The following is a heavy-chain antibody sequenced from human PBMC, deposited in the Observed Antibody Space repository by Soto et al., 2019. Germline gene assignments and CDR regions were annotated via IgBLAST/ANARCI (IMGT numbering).Heavy chain of an antibody. Sequence: EEQLVESGGGLVQPGGSLRVSCAASGFSFRSYAMNWVRQAPGKGLEWVSYISVGSGSIFYADSVEGRFTISRDDAKNSLYLQMNTLRGEDTAVYYCVRDDRWAFDIWGQGTMVTVSS. CDR3: VRDDRWAFDI. V-gene: IGHV3-48*01. CDR1: GFSFRSYA. CDR2: ISVGSGSI. D-gene: IGHD3-22*01. J-gene: IGHJ3*02.